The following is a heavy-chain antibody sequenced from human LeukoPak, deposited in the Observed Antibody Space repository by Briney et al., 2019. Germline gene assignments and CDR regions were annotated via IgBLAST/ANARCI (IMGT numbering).Heavy chain of an antibody. Sequence: SETLSLTCTVSGGSITSYYWSWIRQPPGKGLEWIGYIYYSGSTYYNPSLKSRVTISVDTPKNQFSLKLSSVTAADTAVYYCAGGGSSSPDYWGQGTLITVSS. D-gene: IGHD6-6*01. CDR2: IYYSGST. J-gene: IGHJ4*02. CDR1: GGSITSYY. CDR3: AGGGSSSPDY. V-gene: IGHV4-59*06.